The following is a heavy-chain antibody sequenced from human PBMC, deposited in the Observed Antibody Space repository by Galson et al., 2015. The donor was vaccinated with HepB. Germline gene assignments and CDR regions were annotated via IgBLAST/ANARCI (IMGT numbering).Heavy chain of an antibody. V-gene: IGHV3-30*18. CDR1: GFTFSSYG. Sequence: SLRLSCAASGFTFSSYGMHWVRQAPGKGLEWVAVISYDGSNKYYADSVKGRFTISRDNSKNTLYLQMNSLRAEDTAVYYCAKVGDYLALDYWGQGTLVTVSS. CDR3: AKVGDYLALDY. D-gene: IGHD4-17*01. CDR2: ISYDGSNK. J-gene: IGHJ4*02.